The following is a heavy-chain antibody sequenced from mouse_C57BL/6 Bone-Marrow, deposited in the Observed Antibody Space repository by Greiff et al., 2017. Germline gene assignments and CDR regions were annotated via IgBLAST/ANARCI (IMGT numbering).Heavy chain of an antibody. V-gene: IGHV1-63*01. Sequence: QVQLQQSGAELVRPGTSVKMSCKASGYTFTNYWIGWAKQRPGHGLEWIGDIYPGGGYTNYNEKFKGKATLTADKSSSTAYMQFSSLTSEDSAFYYCARWGRLRRYYYAMDYWGQGTSVTVSS. CDR1: GYTFTNYW. D-gene: IGHD2-4*01. CDR2: IYPGGGYT. J-gene: IGHJ4*01. CDR3: ARWGRLRRYYYAMDY.